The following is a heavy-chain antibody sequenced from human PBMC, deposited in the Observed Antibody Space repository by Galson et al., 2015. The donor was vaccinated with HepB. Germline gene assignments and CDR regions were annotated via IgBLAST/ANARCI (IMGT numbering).Heavy chain of an antibody. CDR1: GYTFNTYL. CDR3: ATDPLDYDAYGHSYVGHFDY. CDR2: INAGNGNT. J-gene: IGHJ4*02. D-gene: IGHD4/OR15-4a*01. V-gene: IGHV1-3*01. Sequence: SVKVSCKASGYTFNTYLIHWVRQAPGQRLEWMGWINAGNGNTKYSERFQGRFSITRDTSASIAYMELSSLRSDDTAVYYCATDPLDYDAYGHSYVGHFDYWGQGTLVTVSS.